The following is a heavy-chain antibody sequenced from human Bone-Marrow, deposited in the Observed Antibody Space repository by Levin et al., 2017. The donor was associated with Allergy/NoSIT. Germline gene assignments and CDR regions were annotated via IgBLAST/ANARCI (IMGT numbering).Heavy chain of an antibody. CDR3: SRDLSLGIPQGFDC. CDR2: ISSTSSYI. Sequence: LSLTCAASGFTFRSYSMNWVRQAPGKGLEWVSTISSTSSYIYHAESVKGRFTISRDNAKNSVYLQMSSLRAEDTAVYYCSRDLSLGIPQGFDCWGQGTLVTVSS. V-gene: IGHV3-21*01. D-gene: IGHD1-26*01. J-gene: IGHJ4*02. CDR1: GFTFRSYS.